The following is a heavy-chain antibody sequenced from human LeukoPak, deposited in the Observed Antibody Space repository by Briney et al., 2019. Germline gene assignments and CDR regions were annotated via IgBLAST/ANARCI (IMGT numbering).Heavy chain of an antibody. CDR1: GGSISSYY. D-gene: IGHD3-22*01. Sequence: NPSETLSLTCTVSGGSISSYYWSWIRQPPGKGLEWIGYIYYSGSTNYNTSLKSRVTISVDTSKNQFSLKLSSVTAADTAVYYCARVHYDSSGYYFDYYYYYMDVWGKGTTVTVSS. CDR2: IYYSGST. CDR3: ARVHYDSSGYYFDYYYYYMDV. V-gene: IGHV4-59*01. J-gene: IGHJ6*03.